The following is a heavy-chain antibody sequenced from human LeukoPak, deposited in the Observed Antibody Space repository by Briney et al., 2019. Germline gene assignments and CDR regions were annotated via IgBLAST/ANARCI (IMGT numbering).Heavy chain of an antibody. CDR2: IIPIFGTA. V-gene: IGHV1-69*13. D-gene: IGHD3-22*01. J-gene: IGHJ4*02. Sequence: RASVTVSCKASGGTFSSYAISWVRQAPGQGLEWMGGIIPIFGTANYAQKFQGRVTITADESTSTAYMELSSLRSEDTAVYYCARAGGPYYYDSSGYYPFDYWGQGTLVTVSS. CDR1: GGTFSSYA. CDR3: ARAGGPYYYDSSGYYPFDY.